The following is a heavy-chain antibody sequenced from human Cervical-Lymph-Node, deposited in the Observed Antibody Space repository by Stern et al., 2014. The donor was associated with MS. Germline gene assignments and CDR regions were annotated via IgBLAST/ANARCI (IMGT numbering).Heavy chain of an antibody. J-gene: IGHJ5*02. CDR2: IYTSGST. Sequence: QVQLQESGPGLVKPSQTLSLTCTVSGGSLSSGSYYWSWIRQPAGKGLEWIGRIYTSGSTNYNPSLKTRATISVATSQHQFSPYLSSGTAADTAVYYCARAIEIVGATMEWWFDPWGQGTLVTVSS. CDR1: GGSLSSGSYY. D-gene: IGHD1-26*01. V-gene: IGHV4-61*02. CDR3: ARAIEIVGATMEWWFDP.